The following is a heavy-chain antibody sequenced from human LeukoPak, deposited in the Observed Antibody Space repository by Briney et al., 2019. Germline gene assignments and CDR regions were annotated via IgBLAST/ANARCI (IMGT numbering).Heavy chain of an antibody. Sequence: PGGSLRLSCAASGFTVSSNYMTWVRQAPGKGLEWVSLIYTSGNTYYADSVKGRFTISRDNSKNTLYLHMNSLRAEDTAVYYCARRVDSSGPFDSWGQGALVTVSS. J-gene: IGHJ4*02. CDR3: ARRVDSSGPFDS. D-gene: IGHD6-19*01. CDR1: GFTVSSNY. CDR2: IYTSGNT. V-gene: IGHV3-66*04.